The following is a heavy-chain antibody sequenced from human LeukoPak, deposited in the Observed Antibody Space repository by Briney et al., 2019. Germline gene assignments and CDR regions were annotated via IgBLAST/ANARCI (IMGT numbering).Heavy chain of an antibody. V-gene: IGHV1-46*01. CDR2: INPRCTGT. J-gene: IGHJ5*02. Sequence: ASVKVSCKASGYSFTSHYMHWVRQAPAQGLEWMGLINPRCTGTIYAEKFQGRIIMSRDMSTTTDHIELSSLECDDTALYFCSGDNSIHERGWWFDPWGQGTLVTVSS. CDR3: SGDNSIHERGWWFDP. CDR1: GYSFTSHY. D-gene: IGHD4-23*01.